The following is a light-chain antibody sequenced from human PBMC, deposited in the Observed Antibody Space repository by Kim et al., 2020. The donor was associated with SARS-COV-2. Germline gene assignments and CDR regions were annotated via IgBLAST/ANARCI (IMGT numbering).Light chain of an antibody. J-gene: IGLJ1*01. CDR2: DVF. CDR3: CSYTTSSSTSYV. CDR1: SSDVGGYNY. V-gene: IGLV2-14*03. Sequence: QSALTQPASVSGSPGQSITISCTGTSSDVGGYNYVSWYQQHPGKAPKLLIYDVFNRPSGVSSRFSGSKSGNTASLTVSGLQADDEGDYYCCSYTTSSSTSYVFGTGTKVTVL.